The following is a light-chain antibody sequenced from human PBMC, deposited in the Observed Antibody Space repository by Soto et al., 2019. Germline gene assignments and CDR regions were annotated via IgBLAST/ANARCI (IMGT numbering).Light chain of an antibody. Sequence: DIQMTQSPSSLSASVEDRVTITCQASQDISDVLNWYQQQPGKAPKVLIYDASKLQTGVPSRFSGRGSGKDFTFTISSLQPDDSGTYYCQQFYDLPITFGQGTRLEI. CDR1: QDISDV. CDR3: QQFYDLPIT. J-gene: IGKJ5*01. V-gene: IGKV1-33*01. CDR2: DAS.